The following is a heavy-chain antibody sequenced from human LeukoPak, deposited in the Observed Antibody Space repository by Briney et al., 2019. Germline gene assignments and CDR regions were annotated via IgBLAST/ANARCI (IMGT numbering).Heavy chain of an antibody. Sequence: SETLSLTCTVSGGSISSYYWSWIRQPAGKGLEWIGRIYTSGSTNYNPSLKSRVTISLDKSTNQFSLKLSSVTAADTAVYYCARVHNYYYYIDVWGKGTTVTVSS. CDR1: GGSISSYY. V-gene: IGHV4-4*07. CDR2: IYTSGST. J-gene: IGHJ6*03. CDR3: ARVHNYYYYIDV.